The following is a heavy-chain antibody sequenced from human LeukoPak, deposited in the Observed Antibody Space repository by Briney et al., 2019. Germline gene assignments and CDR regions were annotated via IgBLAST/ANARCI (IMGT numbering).Heavy chain of an antibody. CDR3: ARGATKPAFFDY. Sequence: PGRSLRLSCAASGFTFSSYGMQWVRQAPGKGLEWVAVISHDGSNKYYADSVKGRFTISRDNSKNTLYLQMNSLRAEDTAVYYCARGATKPAFFDYWGQGTLVTVSS. CDR1: GFTFSSYG. D-gene: IGHD1-26*01. CDR2: ISHDGSNK. J-gene: IGHJ4*02. V-gene: IGHV3-30*03.